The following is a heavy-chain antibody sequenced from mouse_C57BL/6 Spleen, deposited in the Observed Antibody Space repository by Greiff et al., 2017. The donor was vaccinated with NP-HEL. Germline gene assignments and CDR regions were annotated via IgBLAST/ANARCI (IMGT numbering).Heavy chain of an antibody. D-gene: IGHD2-1*01. J-gene: IGHJ4*01. CDR1: GFSLTSYG. Sequence: QVQLKQSGPGLVQPSQRLSITCTVSGFSLTSYGVHWVRQSPGKGLEWLGVIWRGGSTDYNAAFMSRLSITKDNSKSQVFFKMNSLQADDTAIYYCAKGGNYYYYAMDYWGQGTSVTVSS. V-gene: IGHV2-5*01. CDR2: IWRGGST. CDR3: AKGGNYYYYAMDY.